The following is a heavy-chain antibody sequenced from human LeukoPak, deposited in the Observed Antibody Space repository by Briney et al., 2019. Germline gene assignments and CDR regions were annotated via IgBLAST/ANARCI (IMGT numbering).Heavy chain of an antibody. J-gene: IGHJ4*02. CDR3: TTLGYHLDS. Sequence: GGSLRLSCAASGFDFGAYEMNWVRQAPGKGLEWVAYFAGSDTTKYYADSVRGRFTISRDNAKNSIYLQMKSLRAEDTALYYCTTLGYHLDSWGQGTLVTVSS. D-gene: IGHD3-22*01. CDR2: FAGSDTTK. V-gene: IGHV3-48*03. CDR1: GFDFGAYE.